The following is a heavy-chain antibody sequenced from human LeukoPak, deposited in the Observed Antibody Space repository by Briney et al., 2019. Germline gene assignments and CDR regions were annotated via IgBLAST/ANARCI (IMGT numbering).Heavy chain of an antibody. V-gene: IGHV4-39*01. J-gene: IGHJ5*02. CDR1: GGSISNSSYY. D-gene: IGHD1-26*01. CDR3: ARLKSGVGWFDP. CDR2: VYYSGST. Sequence: SETLSLTCTVSGGSISNSSYYWGWIRQPLGKGLEWIGSVYYSGSTYSNPSLKSRVTISIDTSKNQFSLNLSSVTAADTAVYCCARLKSGVGWFDPWGQGTLVTVSS.